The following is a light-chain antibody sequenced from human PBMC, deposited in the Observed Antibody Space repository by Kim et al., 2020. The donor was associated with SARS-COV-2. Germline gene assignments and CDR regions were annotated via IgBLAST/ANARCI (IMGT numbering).Light chain of an antibody. CDR2: DIN. CDR1: SLRQYP. V-gene: IGLV3-19*01. CDR3: GSRDSSGPGV. J-gene: IGLJ3*02. Sequence: SSELTQDPDVSVALGQTVRITCQGDSLRQYPASWYQQKPGQAPILVMHDINNVRPSGVPDRFSGSNSGNTAFLTVTGAQVEDEATYYCGSRDSSGPGVFG.